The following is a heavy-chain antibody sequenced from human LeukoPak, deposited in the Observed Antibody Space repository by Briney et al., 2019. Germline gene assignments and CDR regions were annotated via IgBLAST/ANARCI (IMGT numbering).Heavy chain of an antibody. CDR2: IIPISGAP. CDR3: ARGNYYKRSGYWGSSHYYYHMDV. V-gene: IGHV1-69*05. D-gene: IGHD3-22*01. Sequence: GASVKVSCKASGDTLSSYAISWVRQAPGQGLEWMGGIIPISGAPNYAQQFQSRVTITMDESTSTAYMELSSLRSEDTAVYYCARGNYYKRSGYWGSSHYYYHMDVWGKGTTVIVSS. CDR1: GDTLSSYA. J-gene: IGHJ6*03.